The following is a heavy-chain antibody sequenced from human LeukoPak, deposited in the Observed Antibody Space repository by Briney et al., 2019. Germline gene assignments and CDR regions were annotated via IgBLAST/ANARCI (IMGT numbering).Heavy chain of an antibody. V-gene: IGHV4-34*01. CDR1: GGSFSGYY. D-gene: IGHD3-16*02. CDR3: ARGDDYVWGSYPFNY. CDR2: INDSGSA. J-gene: IGHJ4*02. Sequence: SETLSLTCAVYGGSFSGYYWSWIRQPPGKGLEWIGEINDSGSANYNSSLKSRVTISVDTSKNQFSLKLSSVTAADTAVYYCARGDDYVWGSYPFNYWGQGTLVTVSS.